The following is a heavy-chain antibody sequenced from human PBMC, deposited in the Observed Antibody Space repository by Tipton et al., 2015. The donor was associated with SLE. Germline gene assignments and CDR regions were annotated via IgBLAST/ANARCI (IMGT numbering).Heavy chain of an antibody. Sequence: TLSLTCTVSGGSISSYYWAWIRQPAGKGLEWIGRIYTSGSTNYNPSLKSRVTISVDTSKNQLSLKLTSVTAADTAVYYCARGSVVADDFWGQGTLVTVSS. CDR3: ARGSVVADDF. CDR2: IYTSGST. CDR1: GGSISSYY. V-gene: IGHV4-4*07. D-gene: IGHD2-15*01. J-gene: IGHJ4*02.